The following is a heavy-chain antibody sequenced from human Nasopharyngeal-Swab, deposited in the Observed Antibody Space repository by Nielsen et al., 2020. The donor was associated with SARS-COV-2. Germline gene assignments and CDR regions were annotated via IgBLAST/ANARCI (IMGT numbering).Heavy chain of an antibody. CDR3: ARDDSAAASIEL. CDR2: ITSRSGYI. V-gene: IGHV3-21*01. CDR1: GFTFSNYN. Sequence: GALRLSCAASGFTFSNYNMNWVRQAPGKGLEWVSTITSRSGYIYYADSVKGRFTISRDNAKNSLYLQMKGLRVEDTAVYYCARDDSAAASIELWGQGTLVTVSS. J-gene: IGHJ4*02. D-gene: IGHD6-13*01.